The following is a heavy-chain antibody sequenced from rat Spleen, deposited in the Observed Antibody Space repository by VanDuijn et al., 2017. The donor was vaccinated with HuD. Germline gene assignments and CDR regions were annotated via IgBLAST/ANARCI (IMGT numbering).Heavy chain of an antibody. CDR2: ISPSGGST. D-gene: IGHD1-9*01. V-gene: IGHV5-19*01. CDR1: GFTFSNYG. J-gene: IGHJ3*01. Sequence: EVQLVESGGGLVQPGRSLKLSCAASGFTFSNYGMHWIRQAPTKGLEWVASISPSGGSTYYRDSVKGRFTLSRDNAKSTLYLQMDSLRSEDTATYYCARHPTYYGFDGDWLACWGQGTLVTVSS. CDR3: ARHPTYYGFDGDWLAC.